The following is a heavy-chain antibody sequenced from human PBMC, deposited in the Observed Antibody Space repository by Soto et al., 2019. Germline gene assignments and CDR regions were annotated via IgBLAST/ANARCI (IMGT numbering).Heavy chain of an antibody. J-gene: IGHJ5*02. CDR1: GFTFSSYA. Sequence: PGGPLRLSCAASGFTFSSYAMSWVRQAPGKGLEWVSAISGSGGSTYYADSVKGRFTISRDNSKNTLYLQMNSLRAEDTAVYYCAKTHKDYQLPTLLCFDPWGQGTLVTFSS. V-gene: IGHV3-23*01. CDR3: AKTHKDYQLPTLLCFDP. D-gene: IGHD2-2*01. CDR2: ISGSGGST.